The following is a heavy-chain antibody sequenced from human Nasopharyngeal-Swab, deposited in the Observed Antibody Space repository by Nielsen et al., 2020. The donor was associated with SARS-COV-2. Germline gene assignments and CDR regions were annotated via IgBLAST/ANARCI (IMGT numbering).Heavy chain of an antibody. CDR3: ARGTTIFGVVIMGGDDY. Sequence: WVRQAPGQGLEWMGWINTNTGNPTYAQGFTGRSVFSLDTSVSTAYLQISSLKAEDTAVYYCARGTTIFGVVIMGGDDYWGQGTLVTVSS. D-gene: IGHD3-3*01. CDR2: INTNTGNP. V-gene: IGHV7-4-1*02. J-gene: IGHJ4*02.